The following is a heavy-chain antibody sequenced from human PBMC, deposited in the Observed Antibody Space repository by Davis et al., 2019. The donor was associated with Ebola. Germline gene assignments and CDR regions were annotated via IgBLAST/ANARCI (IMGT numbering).Heavy chain of an antibody. V-gene: IGHV1-2*06. D-gene: IGHD4-11*01. CDR2: VILKSGAT. Sequence: ASVKVSCKASGYTFTDYNIHWMRQAPGQGLEWLGRVILKSGATNYAQKFQGRVTMTRDTSISTVYMELSSLRYDDTADYYCARGHNYAHDYWGQGTLATVSS. J-gene: IGHJ4*02. CDR1: GYTFTDYN. CDR3: ARGHNYAHDY.